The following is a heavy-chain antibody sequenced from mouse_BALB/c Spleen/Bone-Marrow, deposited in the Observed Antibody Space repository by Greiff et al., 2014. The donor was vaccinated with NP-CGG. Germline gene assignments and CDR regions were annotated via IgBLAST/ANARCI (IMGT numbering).Heavy chain of an antibody. Sequence: EVQLVESGAELVKPGASVKLSCTASGFNIKDTYMPWVKQRPEQGLEWIGRIDPANGNTKYDPMFQGKATITADTSSNTPYLQLSSLTSEDTAVYYCARSYYARDYWGQGTSVTVSS. V-gene: IGHV14-3*02. J-gene: IGHJ4*01. CDR2: IDPANGNT. CDR3: ARSYYARDY. D-gene: IGHD1-1*01. CDR1: GFNIKDTY.